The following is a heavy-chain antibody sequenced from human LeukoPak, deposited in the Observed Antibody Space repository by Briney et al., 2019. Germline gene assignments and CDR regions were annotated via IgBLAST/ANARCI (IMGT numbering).Heavy chain of an antibody. CDR3: AESRDGYKFDY. V-gene: IGHV4-59*01. J-gene: IGHJ4*02. CDR1: GGSISSYY. CDR2: IYYSGST. D-gene: IGHD5-24*01. Sequence: SETLSLXCTVSGGSISSYYWSWIRQPPGKGLEWVGYIYYSGSTNYNPSLKSRVTISVDTSKNQFSLKLSSVTAADTAVYYCAESRDGYKFDYWGQGTQVTVSS.